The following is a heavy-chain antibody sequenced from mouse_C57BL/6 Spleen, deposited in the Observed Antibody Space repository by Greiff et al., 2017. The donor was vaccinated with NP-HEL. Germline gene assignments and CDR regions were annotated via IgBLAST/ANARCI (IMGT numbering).Heavy chain of an antibody. Sequence: EVKLMESGGGLVKPGGSLKLSCAASGFTFSSYAMSWVRQTPEKRLEWVATISDGGSYTYYPDNVKGRFTISRDNAKNNLYLQMSHLKSEDTAMYYCARGKGANFYAMDYWGQGTSVTVSS. J-gene: IGHJ4*01. CDR3: ARGKGANFYAMDY. CDR2: ISDGGSYT. D-gene: IGHD6-1*01. CDR1: GFTFSSYA. V-gene: IGHV5-4*03.